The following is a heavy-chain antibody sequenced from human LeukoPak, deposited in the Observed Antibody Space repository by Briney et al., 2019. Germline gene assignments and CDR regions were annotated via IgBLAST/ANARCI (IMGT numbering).Heavy chain of an antibody. V-gene: IGHV1-2*02. D-gene: IGHD3-3*01. J-gene: IGHJ2*01. CDR1: GYTFTGYY. Sequence: ASVKVSCKASGYTFTGYYMHWVRQAPGQGLEWMGWINPNSGGTNYAQKFQGRVTITADKSTSTAYMELSSLRSEDTAVYYCANGVRYFDLWGRGTLVTVSS. CDR2: INPNSGGT. CDR3: ANGVRYFDL.